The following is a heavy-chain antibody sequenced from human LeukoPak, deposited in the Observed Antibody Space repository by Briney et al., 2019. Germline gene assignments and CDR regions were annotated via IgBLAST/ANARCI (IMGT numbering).Heavy chain of an antibody. CDR1: GFTFSSYA. D-gene: IGHD3-22*01. J-gene: IGHJ4*02. V-gene: IGHV3-23*01. Sequence: GGSLRLSCAASGFTFSSYAMSWVRQAPGKGLEWVSAISGSGGSTYYAGSVKGRFTISRDNSKNTLYLQMNSLRAEDTAVYYCANEKWYYYDSSGYFDYWGQGTLVTVSS. CDR2: ISGSGGST. CDR3: ANEKWYYYDSSGYFDY.